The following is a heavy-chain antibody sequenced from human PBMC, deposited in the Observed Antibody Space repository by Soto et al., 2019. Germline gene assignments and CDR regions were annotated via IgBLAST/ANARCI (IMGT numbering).Heavy chain of an antibody. CDR2: IIPIFGTA. J-gene: IGHJ5*02. CDR1: GGTFSSYS. CDR3: ARGDIAAAGDYNWFDP. D-gene: IGHD6-13*01. Sequence: SVEVSCKASGGTFSSYSISWVLRAPGEGLEWMGGIIPIFGTANYAQKFQGRVTITADESTSTAYMELSSLRSEDTAVYYCARGDIAAAGDYNWFDPWGQGTLVTVSS. V-gene: IGHV1-69*13.